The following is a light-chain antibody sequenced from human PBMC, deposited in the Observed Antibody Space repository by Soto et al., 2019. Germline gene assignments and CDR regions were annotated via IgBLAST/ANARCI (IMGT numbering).Light chain of an antibody. V-gene: IGLV2-8*01. CDR3: SSFAGNNNLV. Sequence: QPVLTQPPSASGSPGQSVTISCTGTSSDVGGYNYVSWYQQHPGKAPKLMISEVSKRPSGVPDRFSGSKSGNTASLTVSGLQAEDEADYYCSSFAGNNNLVFGGGTKLTVI. CDR2: EVS. CDR1: SSDVGGYNY. J-gene: IGLJ2*01.